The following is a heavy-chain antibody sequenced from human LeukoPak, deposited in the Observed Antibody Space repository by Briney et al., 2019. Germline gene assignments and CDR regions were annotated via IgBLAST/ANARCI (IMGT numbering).Heavy chain of an antibody. D-gene: IGHD5-18*01. CDR3: ARVVGYSYGPFDY. Sequence: SETLSLTCAVYGGSFSGYYWSWIRQPPGKGLEWIGEINHSGSTNYNPSLKSRVTISVDTSKNQFSLKLSSVTAADTAVYYCARVVGYSYGPFDYWGQGTLVTVSS. V-gene: IGHV4-34*01. CDR2: INHSGST. CDR1: GGSFSGYY. J-gene: IGHJ4*02.